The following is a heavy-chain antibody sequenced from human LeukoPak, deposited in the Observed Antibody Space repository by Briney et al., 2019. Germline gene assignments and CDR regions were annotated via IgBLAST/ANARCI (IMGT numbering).Heavy chain of an antibody. J-gene: IGHJ3*02. CDR2: IWVNGINK. CDR1: GFTFSSYG. Sequence: PGGSLRLSCAASGFTFSSYGMHWVRQAPGKGLEWVAVIWVNGINKYYTDSVRGRFTISRDNSKNTLYLEMNSLGAEDTAVYYCVRERAPFDAFDIWGQGTMVTVSS. V-gene: IGHV3-33*01. CDR3: VRERAPFDAFDI.